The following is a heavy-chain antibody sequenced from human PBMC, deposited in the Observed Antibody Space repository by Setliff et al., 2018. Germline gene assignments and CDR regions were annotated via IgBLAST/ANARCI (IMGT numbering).Heavy chain of an antibody. CDR2: INHSGST. J-gene: IGHJ4*02. V-gene: IGHV4-34*01. CDR1: GGSFSTYY. D-gene: IGHD2-21*02. CDR3: ARRANSDLDY. Sequence: TLSLTCAVYGGSFSTYYWIWIRQPPGKGLEWIGEINHSGSTNYNPSLNSRVAISVDTSENQFSLRLNSVTAADTAVYYCARRANSDLDYWGQGTLVTVSS.